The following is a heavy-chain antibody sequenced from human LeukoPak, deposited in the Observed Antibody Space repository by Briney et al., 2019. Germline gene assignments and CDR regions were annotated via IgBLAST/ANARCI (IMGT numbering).Heavy chain of an antibody. Sequence: SETLSLTCTVSGGSITSSDYWWAWIRLPPGRGLEWIGSIYYSGSTYYNPPLKSRATISVDTSKNQFSLKLSSVTAADAAVYFCARRSSSWYYFEDWGQGTLVTVSS. D-gene: IGHD6-13*01. CDR3: ARRSSSWYYFED. CDR2: IYYSGST. V-gene: IGHV4-39*07. CDR1: GGSITSSDYW. J-gene: IGHJ4*02.